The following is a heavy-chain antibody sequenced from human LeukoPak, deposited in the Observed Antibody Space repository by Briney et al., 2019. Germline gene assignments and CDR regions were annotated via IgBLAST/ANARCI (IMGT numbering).Heavy chain of an antibody. CDR2: IKQDGSEK. CDR3: ASDGDYPDAFDI. J-gene: IGHJ3*02. CDR1: GFTFSIYW. V-gene: IGHV3-7*01. D-gene: IGHD4-17*01. Sequence: PGGSLRLSCAASGFTFSIYWMSWVRQAPGKGLEWVANIKQDGSEKYYVDSVKGRFTISRDNAKNSLYLQMNSLRAEDTAVYYCASDGDYPDAFDIWGQGTMVTVSS.